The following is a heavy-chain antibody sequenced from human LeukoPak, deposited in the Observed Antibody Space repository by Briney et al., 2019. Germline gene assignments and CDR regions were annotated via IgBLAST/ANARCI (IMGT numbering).Heavy chain of an antibody. V-gene: IGHV3-21*04. CDR1: GFTFSSYH. Sequence: GGSLRLSCAASGFTFSSYHMNWVRQAPGKGLEWVSSVSSSSTYIYYAASLKGRFTISRDNAKNSLYLQMNSLRAEDTAVYYCAILQLWPNDAFDIWGQGTMVTVSS. CDR2: VSSSSTYI. CDR3: AILQLWPNDAFDI. D-gene: IGHD5-18*01. J-gene: IGHJ3*02.